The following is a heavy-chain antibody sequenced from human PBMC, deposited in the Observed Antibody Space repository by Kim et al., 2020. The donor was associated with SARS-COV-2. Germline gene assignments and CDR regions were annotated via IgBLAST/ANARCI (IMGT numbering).Heavy chain of an antibody. CDR1: GFTFSSYA. Sequence: GGSLRLSCAASGFTFSSYAMSWVRQAPGKGLEWVSAISGSGGSTYYADSVKGRFTISRDNSKNTLYLQMNSLRAEDTAVYYCAKDLQYSSENNWFDPWGQGTLVTVSS. V-gene: IGHV3-23*01. CDR2: ISGSGGST. D-gene: IGHD6-25*01. CDR3: AKDLQYSSENNWFDP. J-gene: IGHJ5*02.